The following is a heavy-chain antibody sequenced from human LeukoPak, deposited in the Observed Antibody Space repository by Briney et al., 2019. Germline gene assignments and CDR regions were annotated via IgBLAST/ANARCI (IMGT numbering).Heavy chain of an antibody. V-gene: IGHV3-23*01. CDR1: GFTFSSYA. J-gene: IGHJ4*02. D-gene: IGHD4-23*01. CDR3: ARDARDGYGGNPFDY. Sequence: GGSLRLSCAASGFTFSSYAMSWVRQAPGKGLEWVSVIRGSGRTTYYADSVKGRFTISRDNSKNTLYLQMNSLRAEDTAVYYCARDARDGYGGNPFDYWGQGTLVTVSS. CDR2: IRGSGRTT.